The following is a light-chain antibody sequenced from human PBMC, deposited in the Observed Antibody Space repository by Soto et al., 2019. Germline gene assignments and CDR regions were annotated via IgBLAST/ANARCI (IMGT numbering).Light chain of an antibody. J-gene: IGLJ2*01. V-gene: IGLV2-23*01. Sequence: QYALTQPASVSASPGEPITISCTGTSSDVGSYRLVSWYQQHPGKAPKLIIYEDDERPSGVSNRFSGSKSGNTASLTISGLQAEDEADYYCSSYAGRSTIVVFGGGTKLTVL. CDR1: SSDVGSYRL. CDR3: SSYAGRSTIVV. CDR2: EDD.